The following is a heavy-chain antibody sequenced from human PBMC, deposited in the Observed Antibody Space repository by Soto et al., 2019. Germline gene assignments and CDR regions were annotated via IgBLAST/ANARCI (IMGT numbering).Heavy chain of an antibody. CDR3: VRDTMRGSAAASLEY. D-gene: IGHD6-13*01. CDR1: GFTFSTYE. V-gene: IGHV3-48*03. CDR2: ISVSGNII. J-gene: IGHJ4*02. Sequence: EVQLVESGGGLVQPGGSLRLSCAASGFTFSTYEFNWVRQAPGRGLEWISYISVSGNIIRYADSVKGRFTISRDNAENSRHLHVSILGVGDTAVYFCVRDTMRGSAAASLEYWGQGTQVIVSS.